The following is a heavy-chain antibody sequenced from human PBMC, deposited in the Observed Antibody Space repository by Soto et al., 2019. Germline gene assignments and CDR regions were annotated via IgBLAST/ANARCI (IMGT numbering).Heavy chain of an antibody. CDR3: AAGSSYYDFWSGDCYFDY. D-gene: IGHD3-3*01. Sequence: ASVKVSCKASGFTFTSSAVQWVRQARGQRLEWIGWIVVGSGNTNYAQKFQERVTITRDMSTSTAYMELSSLRSEDTAVYYCAAGSSYYDFWSGDCYFDYWGQGTLVTIS. J-gene: IGHJ4*02. CDR2: IVVGSGNT. V-gene: IGHV1-58*01. CDR1: GFTFTSSA.